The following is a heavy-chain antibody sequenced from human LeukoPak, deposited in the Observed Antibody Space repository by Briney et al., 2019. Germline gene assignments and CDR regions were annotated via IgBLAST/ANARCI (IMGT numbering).Heavy chain of an antibody. J-gene: IGHJ4*02. CDR1: GGSVSSYY. CDR3: ARDRGRDGGFDY. D-gene: IGHD3-16*01. CDR2: IYYSGST. Sequence: PSETLSLTCTVSGGSVSSYYWSWIRQPPGKGLEWIAYIYYSGSTNYNPSLKSRVTISVDTSKNQFSLKLSSVTAADTAVYYCARDRGRDGGFDYWGQGTLVTVSS. V-gene: IGHV4-59*02.